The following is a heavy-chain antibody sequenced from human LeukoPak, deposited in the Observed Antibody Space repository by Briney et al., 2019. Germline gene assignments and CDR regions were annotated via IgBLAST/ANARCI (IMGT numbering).Heavy chain of an antibody. V-gene: IGHV1-2*02. CDR3: ASYASGYNWLKV. CDR1: GYTFTDYY. J-gene: IGHJ5*02. D-gene: IGHD2-2*01. Sequence: ASVKVSCKASGYTFTDYYMHWVRQAPGQGLEWMGWIHPASGATKYAQIFQGRVTVTRDTSISTAYMELTRLRSDDTAVYYCASYASGYNWLKVWGQGTLVTVSS. CDR2: IHPASGAT.